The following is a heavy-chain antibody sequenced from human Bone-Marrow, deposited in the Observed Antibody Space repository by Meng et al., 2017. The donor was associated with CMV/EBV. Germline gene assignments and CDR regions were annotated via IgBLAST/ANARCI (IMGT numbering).Heavy chain of an antibody. V-gene: IGHV1-18*01. D-gene: IGHD3-10*01. CDR2: IRPHDDKT. CDR3: ARGGREGSFDA. Sequence: ASVKVSCKASGYTFTVFGITWVRQAPGHGLEWMGWIRPHDDKTAYAENFRGRVTMTVATSTDTAYLHLRGLTSDDAAVYVCARGGREGSFDAWGQGTPVTFSS. J-gene: IGHJ5*02. CDR1: GYTFTVFG.